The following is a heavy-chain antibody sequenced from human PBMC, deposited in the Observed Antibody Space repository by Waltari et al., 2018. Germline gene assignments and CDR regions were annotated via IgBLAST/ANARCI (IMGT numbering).Heavy chain of an antibody. CDR3: ARVTHSGYGPGPLDY. CDR1: GGTLRSYA. D-gene: IGHD5-12*01. V-gene: IGHV1-69*12. J-gene: IGHJ4*02. Sequence: QVQLVQSGAEVKKPGSSVKVSCKASGGTLRSYAICWVSQATAQGLRWIVGSITIFGTANYAQKFQGRVTITADESTSTAYMELSSLRSEDTAVYYWARVTHSGYGPGPLDYWGQGTLVTVSS. CDR2: SITIFGTA.